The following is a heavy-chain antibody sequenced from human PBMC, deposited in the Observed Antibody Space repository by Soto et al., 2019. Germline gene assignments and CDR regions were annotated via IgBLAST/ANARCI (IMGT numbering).Heavy chain of an antibody. CDR1: GGTFSSYA. Sequence: QVQLVQSGAEGKKPGSSVKVSCKASGGTFSSYAISWVRQAPGQGLEWMGGIIPIFGTANYAQKFQGRVTITADESTSSACMELSSLRSEDTGVYYCAREGGQQLAFDSWGQGTMASVSS. V-gene: IGHV1-69*12. D-gene: IGHD6-13*01. CDR2: IIPIFGTA. J-gene: IGHJ4*02. CDR3: AREGGQQLAFDS.